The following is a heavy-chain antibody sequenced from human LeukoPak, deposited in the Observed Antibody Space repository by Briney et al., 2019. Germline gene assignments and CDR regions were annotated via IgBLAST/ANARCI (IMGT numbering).Heavy chain of an antibody. CDR1: GGTFSSYA. Sequence: SVTVSFKASGGTFSSYAVNWVRQAPGQGLEWVGRIIPFLGMPNYAQKFQGRVTITADKSTSTAYVELSSLRSDDTAVYYCARGHSYYYESSGYYHYYYGMDVWGQGTTVTVSS. CDR3: ARGHSYYYESSGYYHYYYGMDV. J-gene: IGHJ6*02. D-gene: IGHD3-22*01. V-gene: IGHV1-69*04. CDR2: IIPFLGMP.